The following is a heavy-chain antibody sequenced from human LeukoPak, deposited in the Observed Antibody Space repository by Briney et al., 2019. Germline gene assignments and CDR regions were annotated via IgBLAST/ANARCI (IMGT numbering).Heavy chain of an antibody. V-gene: IGHV5-51*01. Sequence: PGESLKISCKDSGYSFTNYWIAWVRQMPGKGLEWVGIVYPGDSDTRYSPSFQGQVTISADRSISTAYLQWGSLKASDTAMYYCARHGPTYFYDSSGVFDIWGQGTMVTFSS. D-gene: IGHD3-22*01. CDR3: ARHGPTYFYDSSGVFDI. J-gene: IGHJ3*02. CDR2: VYPGDSDT. CDR1: GYSFTNYW.